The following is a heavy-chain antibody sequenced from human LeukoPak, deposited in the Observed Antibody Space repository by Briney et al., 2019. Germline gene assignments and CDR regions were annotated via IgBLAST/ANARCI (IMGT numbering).Heavy chain of an antibody. D-gene: IGHD2-2*01. CDR1: GGSISSSSYY. CDR2: IYYSGST. J-gene: IGHJ5*02. V-gene: IGHV4-39*01. Sequence: SETLSLTCTVSGGSISSSSYYWGWIRQPPGKGLEWIGSIYYSGSTYYNPSLKSRVTISVDTSKNQFSLKLSSVTAADTAVHYCARHDIVVVPAAKTWFDPWGQGTLVTVSS. CDR3: ARHDIVVVPAAKTWFDP.